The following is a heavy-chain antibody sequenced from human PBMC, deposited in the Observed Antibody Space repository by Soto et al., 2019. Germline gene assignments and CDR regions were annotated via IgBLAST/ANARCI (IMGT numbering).Heavy chain of an antibody. CDR1: SHTFTSYY. Sequence: ASVKVSSKAPSHTFTSYYIHWVRQAPGHGLEWMGIINSNLGSTRFAQTFQARITMTTDTSTSTVYLELRSQRSEDTAVYYCARSSGGVLGIIIEGYNWLAPWSQGSLGNVSS. D-gene: IGHD3-10*01. J-gene: IGHJ5*02. CDR2: INSNLGST. CDR3: ARSSGGVLGIIIEGYNWLAP. V-gene: IGHV1-46*01.